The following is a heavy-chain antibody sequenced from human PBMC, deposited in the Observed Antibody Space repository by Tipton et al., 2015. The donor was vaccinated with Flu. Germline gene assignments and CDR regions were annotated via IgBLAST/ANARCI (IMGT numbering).Heavy chain of an antibody. CDR1: YY. J-gene: IGHJ5*02. Sequence: YYWGWIRQPPGKGLEWVSGISWNSGSIGYADSVKGRFTISRDNAKNSLYLQMNSLRAEDTALYYCAKDLAWDITGTNNWFDPWGQGTLVTVSS. CDR3: AKDLAWDITGTNNWFDP. V-gene: IGHV3-9*01. D-gene: IGHD1-20*01. CDR2: ISWNSGSI.